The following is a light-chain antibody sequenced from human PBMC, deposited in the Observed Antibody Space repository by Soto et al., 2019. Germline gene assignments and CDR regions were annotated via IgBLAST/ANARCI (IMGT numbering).Light chain of an antibody. Sequence: EIVLTQYPATLSLSPGERATLSCWASQSVNRYLVWYQQKPGQAPRLLMYDASKRATGIPARFSGSGSGTDFTLTISSLEPEDFAVYYCQQRDIWPWTFGQGTKVDI. J-gene: IGKJ1*01. CDR1: QSVNRY. V-gene: IGKV3-11*01. CDR3: QQRDIWPWT. CDR2: DAS.